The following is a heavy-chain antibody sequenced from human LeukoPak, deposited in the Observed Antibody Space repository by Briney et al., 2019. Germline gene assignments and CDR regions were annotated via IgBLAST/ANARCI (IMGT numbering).Heavy chain of an antibody. CDR1: GFTFSSYG. CDR3: AKEDGYISNGAFDI. D-gene: IGHD5-24*01. Sequence: PGGSLRLSCAASGFTFSSYGMHWVRQAPGKGLEWVAVISYDGSNKYYADSVKGRFTISRDNSKNTLYLQMNSLRAEDTAVYYCAKEDGYISNGAFDIWGQGTMVTVSS. V-gene: IGHV3-30*18. J-gene: IGHJ3*02. CDR2: ISYDGSNK.